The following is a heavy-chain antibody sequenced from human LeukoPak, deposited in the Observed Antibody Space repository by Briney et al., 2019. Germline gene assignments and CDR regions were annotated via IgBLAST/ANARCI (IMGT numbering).Heavy chain of an antibody. CDR2: ISGSGVI. D-gene: IGHD5-24*01. Sequence: KTSETLSLTCTVSGGPITTYYLSWIRQSAGMGLEWIGRISGSGVITYNPSLKSRVTISADTSNNHFSLRLTSVTAADTAVYYCAGGWLPDKNDFWGQGTLVTVSA. CDR1: GGPITTYY. V-gene: IGHV4-4*07. CDR3: AGGWLPDKNDF. J-gene: IGHJ4*02.